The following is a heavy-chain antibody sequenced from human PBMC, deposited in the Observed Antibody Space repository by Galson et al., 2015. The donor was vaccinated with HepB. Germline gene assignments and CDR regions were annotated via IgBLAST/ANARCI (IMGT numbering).Heavy chain of an antibody. CDR3: ARGKILKVVPAAIIGAFDI. D-gene: IGHD2-2*02. CDR1: GFTFSSYA. CDR2: ISYDGSNK. Sequence: SLRLSCAASGFTFSSYAMHWVRQAPGKGLEWVAVISYDGSNKYYADSVKGRFTISRDNSKNTLYLQMNSLRAEDTAVYYCARGKILKVVPAAIIGAFDIWGQGTMVTVSS. J-gene: IGHJ3*02. V-gene: IGHV3-30*04.